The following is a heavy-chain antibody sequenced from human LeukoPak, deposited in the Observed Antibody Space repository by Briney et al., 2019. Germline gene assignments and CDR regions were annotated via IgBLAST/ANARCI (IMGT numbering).Heavy chain of an antibody. J-gene: IGHJ3*02. CDR3: TTDSLGIQLWHPGAFDI. D-gene: IGHD5-18*01. V-gene: IGHV3-15*01. CDR1: GFTFSSYG. CDR2: IKSKTDGGTT. Sequence: GGSLRLSCAASGFTFSSYGMSWVRQAPGKGLEWVGRIKSKTDGGTTDYAAPVKGRFTISRDDSKNTLYLQMNSLKTEDTAVYYCTTDSLGIQLWHPGAFDIWGQGTMVTVSS.